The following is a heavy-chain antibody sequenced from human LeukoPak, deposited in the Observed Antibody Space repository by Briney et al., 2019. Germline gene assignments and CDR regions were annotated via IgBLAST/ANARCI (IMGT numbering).Heavy chain of an antibody. D-gene: IGHD3-22*01. CDR3: AGTLNYYDSSAYYLAPFDY. Sequence: GESLKISCKGSGYIFTNYWIGWVRQMPGKGLEWMGILYPGDSDTRYSPSFQGQVTISADKSISTAYLQWSSLKASDTAMYYCAGTLNYYDSSAYYLAPFDYWGQGTLVTVSS. CDR1: GYIFTNYW. CDR2: LYPGDSDT. J-gene: IGHJ4*02. V-gene: IGHV5-51*01.